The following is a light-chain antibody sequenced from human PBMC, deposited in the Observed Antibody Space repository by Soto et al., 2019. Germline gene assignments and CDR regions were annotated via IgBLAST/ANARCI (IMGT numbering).Light chain of an antibody. CDR2: DAS. Sequence: EVVLTQSPATLSSSLGERATLSCTASQSVGSHLACYQHNPGQPPRLLIYDASNRPTGIPARFRGSGSGTDFTLSISSLEPEDFAVYSCQQRDKWPVTFGGGTKVQFK. CDR3: QQRDKWPVT. CDR1: QSVGSH. V-gene: IGKV3-11*01. J-gene: IGKJ4*01.